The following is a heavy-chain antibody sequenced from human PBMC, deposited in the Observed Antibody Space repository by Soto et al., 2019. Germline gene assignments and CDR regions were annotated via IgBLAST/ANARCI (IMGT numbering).Heavy chain of an antibody. CDR1: GGSISSYY. CDR2: IYYSGST. V-gene: IGHV4-59*01. CDR3: ARVMVRGVIIKKYYFDY. D-gene: IGHD3-10*01. J-gene: IGHJ4*02. Sequence: TSETLSLTCTVSGGSISSYYWSWIRQPPGKGLEWIGYIYYSGSTNYNPSLKSRVTISVDTPKNQFSLKLSSVTAADTAVYYCARVMVRGVIIKKYYFDYWGQGTLVTVSS.